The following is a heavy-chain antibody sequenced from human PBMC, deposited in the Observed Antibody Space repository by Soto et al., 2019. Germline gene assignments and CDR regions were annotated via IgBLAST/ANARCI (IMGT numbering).Heavy chain of an antibody. J-gene: IGHJ6*02. Sequence: ASVKVSCTASGYTFTSYAMHWVRQAPGQSLEWMGGINAGNGNTKYSQKFQGRVTITRDTSASTAYMEVSSVRSEDTAVYYCARDSVGYSYGFLSYYYGMDVWGQGTTVTVSS. CDR2: INAGNGNT. V-gene: IGHV1-3*01. CDR1: GYTFTSYA. CDR3: ARDSVGYSYGFLSYYYGMDV. D-gene: IGHD5-18*01.